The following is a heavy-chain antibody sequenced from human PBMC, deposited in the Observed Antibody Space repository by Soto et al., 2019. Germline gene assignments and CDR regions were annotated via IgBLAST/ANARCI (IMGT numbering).Heavy chain of an antibody. J-gene: IGHJ4*02. D-gene: IGHD2-15*01. V-gene: IGHV1-69*06. CDR2: IIPIFGTA. CDR3: AASKTLRYCSGGSCPYPGSFDY. Sequence: GASVKVSCKASGGTFSSYAISWVRQAPGQGLEWMGGIIPIFGTANYAQKFQGRVTITADKSTSTAYMELSSLRSEDTAVYYCAASKTLRYCSGGSCPYPGSFDYWGQGTLVTVSS. CDR1: GGTFSSYA.